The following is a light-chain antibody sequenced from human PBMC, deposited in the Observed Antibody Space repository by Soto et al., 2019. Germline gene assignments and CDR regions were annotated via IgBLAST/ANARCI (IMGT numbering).Light chain of an antibody. CDR2: GAS. V-gene: IGKV3-15*01. CDR1: QSVSSN. CDR3: QQYNDWPRT. J-gene: IGKJ4*02. Sequence: EIVTTQSPATLSVSPGERATLSCRASQSVSSNLAWYQQKPGQAPRLLIYGASTRATGIPARFSGSGSGTEFTLTISSLQSEDFAVYYCQQYNDWPRTF.